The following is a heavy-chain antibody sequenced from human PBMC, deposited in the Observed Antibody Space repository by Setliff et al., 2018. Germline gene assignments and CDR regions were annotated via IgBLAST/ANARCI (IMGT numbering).Heavy chain of an antibody. V-gene: IGHV3-23*03. Sequence: QPGGSLRLSCADSGSTFNTNAMTWVRQTSGKGLQWVSIISSDSDSIYYADSVKGRFTISRDNSKNTLYLQMNSLRGEDTATYYCARCSNWNSHYPHFTSWGQGTLVTVSS. J-gene: IGHJ5*02. CDR2: ISSDSDSI. D-gene: IGHD1-1*01. CDR1: GSTFNTNA. CDR3: ARCSNWNSHYPHFTS.